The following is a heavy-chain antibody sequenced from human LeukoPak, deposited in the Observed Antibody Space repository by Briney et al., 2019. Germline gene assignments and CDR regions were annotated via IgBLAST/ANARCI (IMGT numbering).Heavy chain of an antibody. CDR2: FDPEDGET. D-gene: IGHD4-17*01. J-gene: IGHJ4*02. CDR3: ATRPHNYGDLEDRYFDY. Sequence: ASVKVSCKVSGHTLTELSMHWVRQAPGKGLEWMGGFDPEDGETIYAQKFQGRVTMTEDTSTDTAYMGLSSLRSEDTAVYYCATRPHNYGDLEDRYFDYWGQGTLVTVSS. V-gene: IGHV1-24*01. CDR1: GHTLTELS.